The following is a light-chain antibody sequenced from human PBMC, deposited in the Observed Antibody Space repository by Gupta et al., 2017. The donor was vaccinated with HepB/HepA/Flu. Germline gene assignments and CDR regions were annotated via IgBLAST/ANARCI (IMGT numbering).Light chain of an antibody. CDR2: AAS. CDR3: QQLNSYGT. CDR1: QGISCY. J-gene: IGKJ1*01. V-gene: IGKV1-9*01. Sequence: DIQLTQSPSFLSASLGDRVTITCRASQGISCYLAWYQQKPGESPKLMIYAASTWQGGVPSRFGGGGDLKEFTRTSSRRQDEDCAYYYQQQLNSYGTFGQRTMVEIK.